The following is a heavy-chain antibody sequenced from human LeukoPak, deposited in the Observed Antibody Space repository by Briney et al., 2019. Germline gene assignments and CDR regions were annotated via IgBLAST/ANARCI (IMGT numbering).Heavy chain of an antibody. Sequence: GGSLRLSCAASGFTFSSCDMSWVRQAPGKGLEWVSAISVSGGSTYYADSVKGRFTISRDNSKNTLYLQMNSLRAEDTAVYYCAKDRRGGFDYWGQGTLVTVSS. D-gene: IGHD3-16*01. CDR3: AKDRRGGFDY. J-gene: IGHJ4*02. CDR1: GFTFSSCD. V-gene: IGHV3-23*01. CDR2: ISVSGGST.